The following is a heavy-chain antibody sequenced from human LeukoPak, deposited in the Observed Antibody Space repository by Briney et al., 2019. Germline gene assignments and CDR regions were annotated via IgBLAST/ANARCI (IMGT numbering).Heavy chain of an antibody. CDR1: GGSVSSSGYY. CDR2: IYYSGST. Sequence: SETLSLTCSVSGGSVSSSGYYWGWIRQPPGKGLEWIGSIYYSGSTYYNPSLKSRVTISVDTSKNQFSLKLTSVTAADTAVYYCARLGPGGHGEFDYWGQGTLVTVSS. D-gene: IGHD3-10*01. V-gene: IGHV4-39*07. CDR3: ARLGPGGHGEFDY. J-gene: IGHJ4*02.